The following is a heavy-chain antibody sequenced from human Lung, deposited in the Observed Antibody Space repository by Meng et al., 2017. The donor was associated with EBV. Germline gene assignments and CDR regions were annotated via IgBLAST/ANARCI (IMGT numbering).Heavy chain of an antibody. D-gene: IGHD6-19*01. CDR2: TYYRSKWYN. V-gene: IGHV6-1*01. Sequence: QVQLQQSGPGLVKPSXTLSLTCXXSGXXVSSNSAAWNWIRQSPSRGLEWLGRTYYRSKWYNDYAVSVISRITVNPDTSKNQFSLQLNSVTPEDTAVYYCARGTFSSGWYETFDYWGQGTLVTVSS. J-gene: IGHJ4*02. CDR3: ARGTFSSGWYETFDY. CDR1: GXXVSSNSAA.